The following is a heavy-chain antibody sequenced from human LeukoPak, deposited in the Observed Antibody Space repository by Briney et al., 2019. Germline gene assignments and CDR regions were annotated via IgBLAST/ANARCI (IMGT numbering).Heavy chain of an antibody. J-gene: IGHJ4*02. V-gene: IGHV1-69*06. D-gene: IGHD4-17*01. CDR1: LGTFTIYA. CDR3: ARDPTDYGDYYFAY. CDR2: IIPIFGTA. Sequence: SVKVSRTASLGTFTIYAISCVRQAPGQGLEWMGGIIPIFGTANYAQKFQGRVTITADKTTSTAYMELSSLRSEDTAVYYCARDPTDYGDYYFAYWGQGTLVTVSS.